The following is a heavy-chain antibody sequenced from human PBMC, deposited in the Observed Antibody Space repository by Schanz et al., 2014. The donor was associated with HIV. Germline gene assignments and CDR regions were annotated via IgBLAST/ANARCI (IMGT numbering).Heavy chain of an antibody. D-gene: IGHD1-1*01. J-gene: IGHJ4*02. CDR3: ATDGGLERAFGF. CDR1: GFTFRSYG. V-gene: IGHV3-33*01. Sequence: QVQLVESGGGVVQPGRSLSLSCAASGFTFRSYGMHWVRQAPGKGLEWVAVTWYDGSNKYYADSVKGRFTISRDNSKNTLFLQMNSLRGEDTAVYYCATDGGLERAFGFWGQGTLVSVSS. CDR2: TWYDGSNK.